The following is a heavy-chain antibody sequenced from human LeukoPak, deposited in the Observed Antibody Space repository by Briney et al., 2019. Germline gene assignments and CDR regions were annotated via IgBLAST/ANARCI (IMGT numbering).Heavy chain of an antibody. CDR2: ISHDRSNN. Sequence: PGGSLRLSCEASGFTFSIYAMNWARQAPGKGLKWVEFISHDRSNNCHADSVKGRFTISRDNSKNTLYLQMNSLTDEDTAVYYCARDLSGSYMSDYWGQGTLVTVSS. CDR1: GFTFSIYA. V-gene: IGHV3-30-3*01. J-gene: IGHJ4*02. CDR3: ARDLSGSYMSDY. D-gene: IGHD3-10*01.